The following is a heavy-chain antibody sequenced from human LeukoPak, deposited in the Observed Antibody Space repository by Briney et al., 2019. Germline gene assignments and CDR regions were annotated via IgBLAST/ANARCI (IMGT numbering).Heavy chain of an antibody. D-gene: IGHD1-26*01. J-gene: IGHJ4*02. CDR3: ARGQWELPSY. CDR1: GFTFSSYA. V-gene: IGHV3-30*03. Sequence: VESGGGVVQPGRSLRLSCAASGFTFSSYAIHWVRQAPGKGLEWVAVISYDGNKKYYKDSMKGRFTISRDNSKNTLYLQMNSLRAEDTAVYYCARGQWELPSYWGQGTLVTVSS. CDR2: ISYDGNKK.